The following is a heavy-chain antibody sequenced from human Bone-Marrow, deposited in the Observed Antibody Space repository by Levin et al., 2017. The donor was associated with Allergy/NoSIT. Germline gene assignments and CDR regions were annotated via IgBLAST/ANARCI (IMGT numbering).Heavy chain of an antibody. J-gene: IGHJ4*02. CDR3: ARHGAGKIDY. CDR2: IHYSGTT. CDR1: GDSIDSYY. Sequence: GSLRLSCTVSGDSIDSYYWSWIRQPPGRGLEWIGYIHYSGTTNNNPSLKSRVTISVDASKNHFSLKLRSVTAADTAVYYCARHGAGKIDYWGQGTLVTVSS. D-gene: IGHD3-10*01. V-gene: IGHV4-59*08.